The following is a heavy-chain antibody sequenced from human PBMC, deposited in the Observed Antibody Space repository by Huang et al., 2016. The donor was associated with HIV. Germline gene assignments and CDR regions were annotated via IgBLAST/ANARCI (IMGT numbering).Heavy chain of an antibody. V-gene: IGHV7-4-1*02. CDR3: ARDYYDSRGYDIHAVVDY. D-gene: IGHD3-22*01. CDR2: ITTNTVNP. J-gene: IGHJ4*02. Sequence: QVQLVQSGSELRKPGASVKVSCQASGYTFTRYAMNWVRQAPGQGLEWMGWITTNTVNPTYAQAFTGRFVLSLDTSVSTAYLQISSLEAEDTAVYYCARDYYDSRGYDIHAVVDYWGQGTLVTVSS. CDR1: GYTFTRYA.